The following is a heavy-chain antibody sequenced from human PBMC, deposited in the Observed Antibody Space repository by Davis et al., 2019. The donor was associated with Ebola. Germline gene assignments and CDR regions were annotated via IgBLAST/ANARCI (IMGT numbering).Heavy chain of an antibody. CDR2: ISGSGDST. Sequence: GGSLRLSCAASGFTFTNYAMSWVRQTPGKGLEWVSAISGSGDSTYYADSVKGRFTISRDNSKNTLFLQMHSLRADDTALYYCANEYYYESSGIDYWGQGILVTVSS. J-gene: IGHJ4*02. V-gene: IGHV3-23*01. CDR1: GFTFTNYA. D-gene: IGHD3-22*01. CDR3: ANEYYYESSGIDY.